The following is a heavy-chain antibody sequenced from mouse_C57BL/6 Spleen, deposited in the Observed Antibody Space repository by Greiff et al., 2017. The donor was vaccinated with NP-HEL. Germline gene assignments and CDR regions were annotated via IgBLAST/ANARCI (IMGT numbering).Heavy chain of an antibody. J-gene: IGHJ3*01. V-gene: IGHV1-15*01. CDR2: IDPETGGT. D-gene: IGHD1-1*01. Sequence: QVQLQQSGAELVRPGASVTLSCKASGYTFTDYEMHWVKQTPVHGLEWIGAIDPETGGTAYNQKFKGKAILTADKSSSTAYMELRSLTSEESAVYYCTRGYGSSFVGFAYWGQGTLVTVSA. CDR1: GYTFTDYE. CDR3: TRGYGSSFVGFAY.